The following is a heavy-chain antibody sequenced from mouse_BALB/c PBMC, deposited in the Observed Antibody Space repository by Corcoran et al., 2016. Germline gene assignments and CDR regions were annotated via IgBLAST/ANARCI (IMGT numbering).Heavy chain of an antibody. V-gene: IGHV14-3*02. CDR3: ARNGNYPYAMDY. D-gene: IGHD2-1*01. CDR1: GFNIKDTY. J-gene: IGHJ4*01. CDR2: IDPANGNT. Sequence: EVQLQQSGAELVKPGASVKLSCTASGFNIKDTYMHWVKQRPEQGLEWIGRIDPANGNTKYDPKFQCKATITADTSSNTAYLQLSSLTSEDTAAYYCARNGNYPYAMDYWGQGTSVTVSS.